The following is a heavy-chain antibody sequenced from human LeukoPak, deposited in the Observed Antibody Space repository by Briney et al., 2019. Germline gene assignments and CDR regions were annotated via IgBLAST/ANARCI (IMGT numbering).Heavy chain of an antibody. V-gene: IGHV4-59*01. CDR1: GGSIRNYY. CDR3: ARWYSHGRYFDY. D-gene: IGHD1-26*01. J-gene: IGHJ4*03. CDR2: TSDSGHT. Sequence: PSETLSLTCTVSGGSIRNYYWNWIRQPPGKGPEWIGYTSDSGHTAYKPSLKSRVTISVDLSKNQFSLKLTSATAADTAVYYCARWYSHGRYFDYWGQGALVTVSS.